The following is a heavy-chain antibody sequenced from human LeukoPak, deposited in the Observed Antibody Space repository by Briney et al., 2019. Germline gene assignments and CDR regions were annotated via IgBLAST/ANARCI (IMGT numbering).Heavy chain of an antibody. Sequence: GGSLRLSCAASGFTFSGSAVHWVCQASGQGLHWVGRIRSKTNSYTTAYAASVKGRFTVSRDDSKNTAYLQMNSLKTGDTAVYYCKSLDKAAASDYWGQGTLVTVSS. CDR1: GFTFSGSA. CDR2: IRSKTNSYTT. J-gene: IGHJ4*02. D-gene: IGHD6-13*01. CDR3: KSLDKAAASDY. V-gene: IGHV3-73*01.